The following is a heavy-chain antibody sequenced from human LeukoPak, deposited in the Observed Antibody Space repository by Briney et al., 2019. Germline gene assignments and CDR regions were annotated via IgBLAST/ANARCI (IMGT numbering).Heavy chain of an antibody. CDR1: GGSFSGYY. D-gene: IGHD3/OR15-3a*01. CDR2: INHSGST. Sequence: PSETLSLTCAVYGGSFSGYYWSWIRQPPGKGLEWIGEINHSGSTNYNPSLKSRVTISVDTSKNQFSLKLSSVTAADTAVYYCARGWTMIFGMGFDPWGQGTLVTVSS. J-gene: IGHJ5*02. CDR3: ARGWTMIFGMGFDP. V-gene: IGHV4-34*01.